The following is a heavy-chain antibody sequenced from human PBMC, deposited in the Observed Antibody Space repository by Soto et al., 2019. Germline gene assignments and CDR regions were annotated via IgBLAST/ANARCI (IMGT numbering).Heavy chain of an antibody. V-gene: IGHV4-34*01. CDR1: GGSFSGYY. CDR3: ARVNFWSGFYYYYGMDV. D-gene: IGHD3-3*01. Sequence: PSETLSLTCAAYGGSFSGYYWSWIRQPPRKGLEWIGEINHSGSTNYNPSLKSRVTISVDTSKNQFSLKLSSVTAADTAVYYCARVNFWSGFYYYYGMDVWGQGTTVTVSS. CDR2: INHSGST. J-gene: IGHJ6*02.